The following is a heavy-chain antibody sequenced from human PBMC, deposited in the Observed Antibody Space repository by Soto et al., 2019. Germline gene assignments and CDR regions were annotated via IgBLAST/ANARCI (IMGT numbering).Heavy chain of an antibody. J-gene: IGHJ4*02. V-gene: IGHV4-31*03. CDR2: IYYSGST. D-gene: IGHD3-10*01. CDR3: ARDPLYYGSGSYPH. CDR1: GGSISSGGYY. Sequence: SETLSLTCTVSGGSISSGGYYWSWIRQHPGKGLEWIGYIYYSGSTYYNPSLKSRFTISVDTSKNQFSLKLSSVTAADTAVYYCARDPLYYGSGSYPHWGQGTLVTVSS.